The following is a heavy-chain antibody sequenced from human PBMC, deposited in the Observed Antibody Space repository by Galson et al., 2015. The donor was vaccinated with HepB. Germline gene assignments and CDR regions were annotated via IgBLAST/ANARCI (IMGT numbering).Heavy chain of an antibody. CDR2: ISAYNGNT. CDR3: ARDPLYQLLPYYYYYYMDV. Sequence: SVKVSCKASGYTFTSYGISWVRQAPGQGLEWMGWISAYNGNTNYAQKLQGRVTMTTDTSTSTAYMELRSLRSDDTAVYYCARDPLYQLLPYYYYYYMDVWGKGTTVTVSS. D-gene: IGHD2-2*01. V-gene: IGHV1-18*01. J-gene: IGHJ6*03. CDR1: GYTFTSYG.